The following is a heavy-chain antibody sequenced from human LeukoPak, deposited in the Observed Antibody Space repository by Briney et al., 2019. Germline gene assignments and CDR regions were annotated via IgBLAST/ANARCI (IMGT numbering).Heavy chain of an antibody. CDR3: ARDREEGYNSYYFDS. Sequence: GASVKVSCKASGYTFTSYYMHWVRQAPGQGLEWMGIINPSGGSTGYAQKFQGRVTMTRDTSTTTVYMELSSLRSEDTAVYYCARDREEGYNSYYFDSWGQGTLVIVSS. V-gene: IGHV1-46*01. D-gene: IGHD5-24*01. CDR1: GYTFTSYY. CDR2: INPSGGST. J-gene: IGHJ4*02.